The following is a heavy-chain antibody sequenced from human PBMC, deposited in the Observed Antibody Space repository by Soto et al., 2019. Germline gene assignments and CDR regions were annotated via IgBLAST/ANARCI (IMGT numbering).Heavy chain of an antibody. CDR2: IYYRGPLERTGDT. V-gene: IGHV4-31*03. Sequence: TLSLTCTVSGSPLNRNDESWYWIRQHVGRGLEVLGYIYYRGPLERTGDTFSSPSLRGRLTISADTSKNQLSLKLSYMTAADTAVYYCARGRAYYDRTGFWESRRRWFDSWGQGTLVTVSS. CDR3: ARGRAYYDRTGFWESRRRWFDS. D-gene: IGHD3-22*01. CDR1: GSPLNRNDES. J-gene: IGHJ5*01.